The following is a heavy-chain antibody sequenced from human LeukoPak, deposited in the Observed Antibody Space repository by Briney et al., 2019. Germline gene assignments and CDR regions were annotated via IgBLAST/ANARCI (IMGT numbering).Heavy chain of an antibody. CDR2: IYSGGST. Sequence: PGVSLTLSCAASGFTVSSYYMSWVRQAPGKGLEWVSVIYSGGSTYYDDSVKGRFTISRDNSKNQLYLQMNSLRAEDTAVYYCARDVGWGIAARRRAFDIWGQGTMVTVSS. J-gene: IGHJ3*02. D-gene: IGHD6-6*01. V-gene: IGHV3-66*01. CDR3: ARDVGWGIAARRRAFDI. CDR1: GFTVSSYY.